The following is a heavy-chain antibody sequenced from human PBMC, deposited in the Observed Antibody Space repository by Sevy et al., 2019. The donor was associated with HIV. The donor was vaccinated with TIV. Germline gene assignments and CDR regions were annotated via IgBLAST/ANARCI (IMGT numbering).Heavy chain of an antibody. CDR2: ISSSSSAI. V-gene: IGHV3-48*02. J-gene: IGHJ4*02. CDR3: AGVQYYHYVWGSYRYDY. CDR1: GFTFSSYS. D-gene: IGHD3-16*02. Sequence: GGSLRLSCAASGFTFSSYSMNWVRQAPGKGLEWLSYISSSSSAIYYADSMKGRFPITRDNAKNSMYLQINSLREEDTAVNFSAGVQYYHYVWGSYRYDYWGQGTLVTVSS.